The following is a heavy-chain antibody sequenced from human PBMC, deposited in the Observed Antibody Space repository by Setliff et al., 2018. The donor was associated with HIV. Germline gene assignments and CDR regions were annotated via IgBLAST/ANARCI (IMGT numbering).Heavy chain of an antibody. CDR1: GYTFTSYG. D-gene: IGHD3-22*01. Sequence: ASVKVSCKASGYTFTSYGISWVRQAPGQGLEWMGWISAYNGNTNYAQKLQGRVTMTTDTSTSTAYMELRSLRSDDTAVYYWAKIAQPDYYDSSGYYPRGAFDIWGQGTMVTVSS. CDR3: AKIAQPDYYDSSGYYPRGAFDI. CDR2: ISAYNGNT. V-gene: IGHV1-18*01. J-gene: IGHJ3*02.